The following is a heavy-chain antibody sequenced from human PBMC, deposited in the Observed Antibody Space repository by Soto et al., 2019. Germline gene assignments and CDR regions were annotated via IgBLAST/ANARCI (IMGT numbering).Heavy chain of an antibody. CDR3: ARQGIGSPSFVRDYYYGMDV. D-gene: IGHD3-16*02. CDR1: GYSFTSYW. Sequence: GEALKISWKGSGYSFTSYWISWVRQMPGKGLEWMGRIDPSDSYTNYSPSFQGHVTISADKSISTAYLQWSSLKASDTAMYYCARQGIGSPSFVRDYYYGMDVWGQGTTVTVS. V-gene: IGHV5-10-1*01. CDR2: IDPSDSYT. J-gene: IGHJ6*02.